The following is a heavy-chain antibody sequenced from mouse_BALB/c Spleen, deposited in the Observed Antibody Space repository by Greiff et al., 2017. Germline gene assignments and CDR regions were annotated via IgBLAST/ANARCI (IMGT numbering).Heavy chain of an antibody. V-gene: IGHV5-12-2*01. Sequence: EVKVEESGGGLVQPGGSLKLSCAASGFTFSSYTMSWVRQTPEKRLEWVAYISNGGGSTYYPDTVKGRFTISRDNAKNTLYLQMSSLKSEDTAMYYCASFCGSSYVGWYFDVWGAGTTVTVSS. D-gene: IGHD1-1*01. J-gene: IGHJ1*01. CDR3: ASFCGSSYVGWYFDV. CDR2: ISNGGGST. CDR1: GFTFSSYT.